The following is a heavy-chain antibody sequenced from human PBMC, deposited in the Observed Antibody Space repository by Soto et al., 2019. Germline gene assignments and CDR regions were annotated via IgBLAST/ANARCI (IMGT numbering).Heavy chain of an antibody. V-gene: IGHV1-2*02. CDR3: ASAPMADYYYYYGMDV. CDR2: INPNSGGT. D-gene: IGHD2-8*01. J-gene: IGHJ6*02. Sequence: ASVKVSCKASGYTFTGYYMHWVRQAPGQGLEWMGWINPNSGGTNYAQKFQGRVTMTRDTSISTAYMELSRLRSDDTAVYYCASAPMADYYYYYGMDVWGQGTTVTVSS. CDR1: GYTFTGYY.